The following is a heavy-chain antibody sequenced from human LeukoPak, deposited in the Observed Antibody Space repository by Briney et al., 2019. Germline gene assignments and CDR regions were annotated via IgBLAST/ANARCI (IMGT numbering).Heavy chain of an antibody. CDR2: IYPGDSDT. Sequence: GESLKISCKGSGYSFTSYWIGWVRQMSGKGLEWMGIIYPGDSDTRYSPSFQGQVTISGDKSISTAYLQWSSLKASDTAVYYCARGGTISSGWTDAFDMWGRGTLVIVSS. J-gene: IGHJ3*02. D-gene: IGHD6-19*01. V-gene: IGHV5-51*01. CDR1: GYSFTSYW. CDR3: ARGGTISSGWTDAFDM.